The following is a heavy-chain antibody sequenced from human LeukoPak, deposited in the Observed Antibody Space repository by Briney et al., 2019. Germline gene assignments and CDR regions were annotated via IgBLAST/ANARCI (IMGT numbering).Heavy chain of an antibody. D-gene: IGHD6-19*01. J-gene: IGHJ6*02. CDR3: ARELLVGSSGWPDYYYYGMDV. V-gene: IGHV1-18*01. CDR2: FSAYNGNT. CDR1: GYTFTSYG. Sequence: GASVKVSCKASGYTFTSYGISWVRQAPGQGLEWMGWFSAYNGNTNYAQKLQGRVTMTTDTSKSTAYMELRSLRSDDTAVYYCARELLVGSSGWPDYYYYGMDVWGQGTTVTVSS.